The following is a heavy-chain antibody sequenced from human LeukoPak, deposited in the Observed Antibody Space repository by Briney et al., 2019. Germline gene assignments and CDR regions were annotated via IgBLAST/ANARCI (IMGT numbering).Heavy chain of an antibody. Sequence: ASVKVSCKASRYTFTNYYMHWVRQAPGQGLECIGIITPNGGSTTYAQKFQGRVTMSMYTSTSTVYMELTSLTSEDTAVYYCARGLYYFDYWGQGSLVTVSA. CDR1: RYTFTNYY. CDR3: ARGLYYFDY. CDR2: ITPNGGST. V-gene: IGHV1-46*01. J-gene: IGHJ4*02.